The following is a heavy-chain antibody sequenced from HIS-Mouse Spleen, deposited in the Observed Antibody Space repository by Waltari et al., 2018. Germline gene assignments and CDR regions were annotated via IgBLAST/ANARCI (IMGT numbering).Heavy chain of an antibody. CDR1: GCTFSSSG. CDR3: AKDRGSPLYFDY. Sequence: QVQLVESGGGVVQPGRSLRLSCAASGCTFSSSGMHWVRQAPGKGLEWVAVISYDGSNKYYADSVKGRFTISRDNSKNTLYLQMNSLRAEDTAVYYCAKDRGSPLYFDYWGQGTLVTVSS. CDR2: ISYDGSNK. J-gene: IGHJ4*02. D-gene: IGHD1-26*01. V-gene: IGHV3-30*18.